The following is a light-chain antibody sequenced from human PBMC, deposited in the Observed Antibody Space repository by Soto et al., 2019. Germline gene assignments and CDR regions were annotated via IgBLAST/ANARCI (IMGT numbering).Light chain of an antibody. CDR1: SSDVGGYNY. Sequence: QSVLTQPASVSGSPGQSITISCTGTSSDVGGYNYVSWYQQHPGKAPKLMIYDVSNRPSGVSNRFSGSKSVNTASPTISGLQAEDEADYYCSSYTSSSTVVFGGGTKLTVL. CDR2: DVS. CDR3: SSYTSSSTVV. V-gene: IGLV2-14*03. J-gene: IGLJ2*01.